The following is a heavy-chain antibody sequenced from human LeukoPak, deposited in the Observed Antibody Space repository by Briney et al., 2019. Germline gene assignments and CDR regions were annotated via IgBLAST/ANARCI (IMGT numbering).Heavy chain of an antibody. J-gene: IGHJ3*02. D-gene: IGHD2-15*01. CDR1: GFTFSSYG. V-gene: IGHV3-30*02. Sequence: GGSLRLSCAASGFTFSSYGMHWVRQAPGKGLEWVAFIRYDGSNKYYADSVKGRFTISRDNSKNTLYLQMNSLRAEDTAVYYSAYCSSTSCYRSPGPYCSGGSCYPARDAFDIWGKGTTVTVSS. CDR3: AYCSSTSCYRSPGPYCSGGSCYPARDAFDI. CDR2: IRYDGSNK.